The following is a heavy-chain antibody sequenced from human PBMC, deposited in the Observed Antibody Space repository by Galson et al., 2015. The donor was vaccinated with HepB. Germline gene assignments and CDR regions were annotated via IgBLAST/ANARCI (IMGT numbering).Heavy chain of an antibody. CDR2: ISSSSSYI. D-gene: IGHD6-19*01. J-gene: IGHJ4*02. CDR3: ARDPGSGWSGEPFDY. Sequence: SLRLSCAASEFTFSSYCMNWVRQAPGKGLGWVSSISSSSSYIYYADSVKGRFTISRDNAKNSLYLQMNSLRAEDTAVNYCARDPGSGWSGEPFDYWGQGTLVTVSS. CDR1: EFTFSSYC. V-gene: IGHV3-21*01.